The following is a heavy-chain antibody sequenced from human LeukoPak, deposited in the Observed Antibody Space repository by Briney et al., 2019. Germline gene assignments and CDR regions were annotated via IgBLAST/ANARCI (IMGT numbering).Heavy chain of an antibody. CDR3: ARAGQWLLWTNFDY. D-gene: IGHD6-19*01. CDR2: IKQDGSEK. Sequence: QPGGSLRPSCAASGFTFSSYWMSWVRQAPGKGLEWVANIKQDGSEKYYVDSVKGRFTISRDNAKNSLYLQMNSLRAEDTAVYYCARAGQWLLWTNFDYWGQGTLVTVSS. V-gene: IGHV3-7*01. J-gene: IGHJ4*02. CDR1: GFTFSSYW.